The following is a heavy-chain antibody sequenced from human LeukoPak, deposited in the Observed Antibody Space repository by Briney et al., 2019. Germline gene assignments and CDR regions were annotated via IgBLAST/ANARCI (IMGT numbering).Heavy chain of an antibody. J-gene: IGHJ5*02. CDR2: INHSGST. Sequence: SETLSLTCAVYGGSFSGYYWSWIRQPPGKGLEWIGEINHSGSTNYNPSLKSRVTISVDTSKNQFSLKLSSVTAADTAVYYCARAQGRPGFDPWGQGTLVTVSS. CDR3: ARAQGRPGFDP. D-gene: IGHD6-25*01. CDR1: GGSFSGYY. V-gene: IGHV4-34*01.